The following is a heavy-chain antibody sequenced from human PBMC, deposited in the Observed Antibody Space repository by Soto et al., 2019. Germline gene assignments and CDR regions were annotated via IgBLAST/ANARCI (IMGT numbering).Heavy chain of an antibody. CDR3: ARVSGSYYYGMDV. V-gene: IGHV4-4*02. CDR2: IYHSGST. Sequence: QVQLQESGPGLVKPSGTLSLTCAVSGGSISSSNCWSWVRQPPGKGLEWIGEIYHSGSTNFNQSLKSRVTISVDKSKNQFSLKLNSVTAADTAVYYCARVSGSYYYGMDVWGQGTTVTVSS. CDR1: GGSISSSNC. J-gene: IGHJ6*02.